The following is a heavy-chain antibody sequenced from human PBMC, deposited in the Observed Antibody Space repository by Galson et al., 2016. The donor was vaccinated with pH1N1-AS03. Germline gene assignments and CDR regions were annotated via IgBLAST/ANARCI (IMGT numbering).Heavy chain of an antibody. CDR1: GFTFGNYA. V-gene: IGHV3-53*01. D-gene: IGHD3-16*01. CDR2: IYGGGDT. CDR3: AREPWGSTQGEY. Sequence: LRLSCAASGFTFGNYAMTWVRQAPGKGLEWVSVIYGGGDTFYADSVKGRFTISRDNSKNTVYLQMNSLRVEDTAVYYCAREPWGSTQGEYWGQGTLVTVSS. J-gene: IGHJ4*02.